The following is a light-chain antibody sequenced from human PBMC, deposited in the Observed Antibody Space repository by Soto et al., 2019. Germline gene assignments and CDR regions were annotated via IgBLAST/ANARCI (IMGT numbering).Light chain of an antibody. CDR3: GADHGSGSNFVVV. CDR2: VGTGGIVG. J-gene: IGLJ2*01. Sequence: QAVVTQPPSASASLGASVTLTCTLSSGYSNYKVDWYQQRPGKGPRFVMRVGTGGIVGSKGDGIPDRFSVLGSGLNRYLTIKNIQEEDESDYHCGADHGSGSNFVVVFGGRTKLTVL. CDR1: SGYSNYK. V-gene: IGLV9-49*01.